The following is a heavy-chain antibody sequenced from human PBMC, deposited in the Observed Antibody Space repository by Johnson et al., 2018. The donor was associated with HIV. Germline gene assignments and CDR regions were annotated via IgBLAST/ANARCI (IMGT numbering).Heavy chain of an antibody. J-gene: IGHJ3*02. CDR3: ARAEPWDRRHYAFDI. CDR2: IYSGGDT. Sequence: EVQLVESGGGLIQPGGSLRLSCAASGFTVSSNYMSWVRQASGKGLEWVSVIYSGGDTYYADSMRGRLTISRDNSKNTVYLQMNSLRAEDTAVYYCARAEPWDRRHYAFDIWGQGTMVTVSS. V-gene: IGHV3-53*01. CDR1: GFTVSSNY. D-gene: IGHD1-1*01.